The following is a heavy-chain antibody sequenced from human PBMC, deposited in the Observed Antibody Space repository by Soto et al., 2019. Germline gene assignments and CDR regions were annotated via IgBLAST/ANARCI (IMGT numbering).Heavy chain of an antibody. CDR3: ASAPDYYDSSGYYFGDY. D-gene: IGHD3-22*01. CDR1: GGTFSSYA. J-gene: IGHJ4*02. CDR2: IIPIFGTA. Sequence: QVQLVQSGAEVKKPGSSVKVSCKASGGTFSSYAISWVRQAPGQGLEWMGGIIPIFGTANYAQKFQGRVTITADESTSTAYMELSSLRSEDTVVYYCASAPDYYDSSGYYFGDYWGQGTLVTVSS. V-gene: IGHV1-69*01.